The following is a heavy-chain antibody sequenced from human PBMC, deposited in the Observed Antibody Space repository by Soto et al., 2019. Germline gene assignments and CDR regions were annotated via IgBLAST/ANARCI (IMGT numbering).Heavy chain of an antibody. Sequence: GGSLRLSCAASGFTFSTYAMTWVRQAPGKGLEWVSIISSSGDATYYVDSVKGRFTISRDNSRNTLNLQMNSLRAEDTAVYYCAKNGDFWSWGMDVWGQGTTVTVS. CDR1: GFTFSTYA. J-gene: IGHJ6*02. CDR2: ISSSGDAT. D-gene: IGHD3-3*01. CDR3: AKNGDFWSWGMDV. V-gene: IGHV3-23*01.